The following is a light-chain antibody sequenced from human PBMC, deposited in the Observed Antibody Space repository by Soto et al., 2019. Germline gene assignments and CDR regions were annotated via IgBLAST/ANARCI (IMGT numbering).Light chain of an antibody. J-gene: IGKJ1*01. Sequence: EAVLTQSPATLSVSPGERVTLSCRASQSVATNLAWYQQRPGQAPRLLIYGASNRAIGLPARFSGSGSGTEFTLTITSLQSEDFAVYYCQQYNNWPQTFGQGTKVDIK. CDR2: GAS. CDR1: QSVATN. CDR3: QQYNNWPQT. V-gene: IGKV3-15*01.